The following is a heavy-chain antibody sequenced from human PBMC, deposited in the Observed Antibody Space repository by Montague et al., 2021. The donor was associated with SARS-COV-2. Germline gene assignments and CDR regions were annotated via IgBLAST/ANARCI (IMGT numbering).Heavy chain of an antibody. CDR3: ARANLVTFGGVIDLFEH. D-gene: IGHD3-16*02. CDR2: VYYRGST. Sequence: SETLSLTCTVSGGSITSHYWSWIRQSPGQGLEWIGYVYYRGSTKYNTSLKSRVNISVETSKNQFYLKLTSVTAADAAVYYCARANLVTFGGVIDLFEHWGQGSLVTVSS. CDR1: GGSITSHY. J-gene: IGHJ4*02. V-gene: IGHV4-59*11.